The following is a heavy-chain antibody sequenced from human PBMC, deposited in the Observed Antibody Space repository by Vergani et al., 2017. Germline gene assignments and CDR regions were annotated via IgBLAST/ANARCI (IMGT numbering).Heavy chain of an antibody. Sequence: QVQLVQSGAEVKKPGASVKVSCKASGYTFTSYYMHWVRQAPGQGLEWMGIINPSGGSTSYAQKFPGRVTMTRDTSTSTVYMELSSLRSEDTAVYYCARAPALSPDAWEAFDIWGQGTMVTVSS. D-gene: IGHD1-14*01. CDR3: ARAPALSPDAWEAFDI. CDR2: INPSGGST. J-gene: IGHJ3*02. CDR1: GYTFTSYY. V-gene: IGHV1-46*01.